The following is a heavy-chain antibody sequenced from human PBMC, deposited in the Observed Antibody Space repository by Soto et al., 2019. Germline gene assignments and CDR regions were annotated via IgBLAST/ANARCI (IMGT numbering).Heavy chain of an antibody. Sequence: XVKVSCKASGYTFTGYYMHWVRHAPGQGLEWMGWINPNSGGTNYAQKFQGWVTMTRDTSISTAYMELSRLRSDDTAVYYCARGSEDSSGYYFSIYFDYWGQGTLVTVSS. V-gene: IGHV1-2*04. CDR1: GYTFTGYY. CDR2: INPNSGGT. J-gene: IGHJ4*02. CDR3: ARGSEDSSGYYFSIYFDY. D-gene: IGHD3-22*01.